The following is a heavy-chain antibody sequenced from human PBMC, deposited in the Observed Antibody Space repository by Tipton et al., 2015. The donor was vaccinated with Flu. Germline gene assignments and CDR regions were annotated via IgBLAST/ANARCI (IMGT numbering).Heavy chain of an antibody. Sequence: QVQLVQSGGEVKKPGASVKVSCKASGYIFTNYAIGWVRQAPGQGLEWMGWISGYNGHTEYAQKFQDRVTMTTDSSTTTVFMDLRSLRSDDTAMYYCARDKGGGTYTFDVWGQGTMVTVSS. J-gene: IGHJ3*01. CDR3: ARDKGGGTYTFDV. V-gene: IGHV1-18*01. CDR1: GYIFTNYA. D-gene: IGHD1-1*01. CDR2: ISGYNGHT.